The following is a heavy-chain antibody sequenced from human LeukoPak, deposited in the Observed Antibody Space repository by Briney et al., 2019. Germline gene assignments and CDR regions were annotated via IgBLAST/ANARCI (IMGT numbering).Heavy chain of an antibody. CDR2: ISSSGSTI. V-gene: IGHV3-48*03. J-gene: IGHJ2*01. CDR3: ARDFFKGYCSGGSCPRRPNWYFDL. D-gene: IGHD2-15*01. Sequence: GGSLRLSCAASGFTFSSYAMSWVRQAPGKGLEWVSYISSSGSTIYYADSVKGRFTISRDNAKNSLYLQMNSLRAEDTAVYYCARDFFKGYCSGGSCPRRPNWYFDLGGRGTLVTVSS. CDR1: GFTFSSYA.